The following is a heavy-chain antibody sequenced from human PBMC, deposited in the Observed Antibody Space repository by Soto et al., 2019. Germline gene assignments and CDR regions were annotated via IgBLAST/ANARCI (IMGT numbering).Heavy chain of an antibody. D-gene: IGHD2-2*01. CDR2: ISGSGGST. CDR3: AKGPPRDCSSTSCYAQRNYYYYMDV. CDR1: GFTFSSYA. J-gene: IGHJ6*03. V-gene: IGHV3-23*01. Sequence: PGGSLRLSCAASGFTFSSYAMSWVRQAPGKGLEWVSAISGSGGSTYYADSVKGRFTISRDNSKNTLYLQMNSLRAEDTAVYYCAKGPPRDCSSTSCYAQRNYYYYMDVWGQGTTVTVSS.